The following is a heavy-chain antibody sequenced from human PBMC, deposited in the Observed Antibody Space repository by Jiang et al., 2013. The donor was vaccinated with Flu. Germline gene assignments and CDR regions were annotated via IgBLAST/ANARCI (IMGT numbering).Heavy chain of an antibody. D-gene: IGHD1-26*01. CDR3: ARDLEVAWYSGSYYGKYYFDY. J-gene: IGHJ4*02. CDR2: INPSGGST. CDR1: GYTFTSYY. Sequence: SVKVSCKASGYTFTSYYMHWVRQAPGQGLEWMGIINPSGGSTSYAQKFQGRVTMTRDTSTSTVYMELSSLRSEDTAVYYCARDLEVAWYSGSYYGKYYFDYWGQGTLVTVSS. V-gene: IGHV1-46*03.